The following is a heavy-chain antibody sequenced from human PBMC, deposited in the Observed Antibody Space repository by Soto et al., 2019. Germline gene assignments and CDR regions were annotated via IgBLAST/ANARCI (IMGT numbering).Heavy chain of an antibody. CDR1: GFTFSNHW. J-gene: IGHJ4*02. D-gene: IGHD1-26*01. Sequence: EVQLVESGGGLVQPGVSLRLSCTASGFTFSNHWMSWVRQAPGKGLERVASIKEDGSEKYYVDSVKGRFTISRDNAKNSLYLHMNSLRAEDTAVYYFAKEYRWGQGTLVTVSS. CDR3: AKEYR. V-gene: IGHV3-7*01. CDR2: IKEDGSEK.